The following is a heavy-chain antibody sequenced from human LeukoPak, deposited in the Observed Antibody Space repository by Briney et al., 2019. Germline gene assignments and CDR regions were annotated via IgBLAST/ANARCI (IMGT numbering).Heavy chain of an antibody. Sequence: ASVKVSCKASGGTFSGYAISWVRQAPGQGLEWMGRIIPILGIANYAQKFQGRVTITADKSTSTAYMELSSLRSEDTAVYYCARDGSYDSSAFDYWGQGTLVTVSS. V-gene: IGHV1-69*04. CDR3: ARDGSYDSSAFDY. D-gene: IGHD3-22*01. J-gene: IGHJ4*02. CDR2: IIPILGIA. CDR1: GGTFSGYA.